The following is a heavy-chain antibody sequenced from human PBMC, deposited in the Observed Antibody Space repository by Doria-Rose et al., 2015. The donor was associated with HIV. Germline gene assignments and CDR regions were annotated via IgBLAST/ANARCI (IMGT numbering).Heavy chain of an antibody. J-gene: IGHJ4*02. D-gene: IGHD3-3*01. CDR1: GVTFGDYA. CDR2: IRSKAYGGTT. V-gene: IGHV3-49*04. Sequence: VPLVQSGGGLVQPGRSLRLSCRVFGVTFGDYAINWVRQAPGKGLEWVGFIRSKAYGGTTDYAASLKGRFTISRDDSNTIAYLQMNGLRTEDTAVYFCTRSYNNFWSGSYYDYWGQGTLVTVSS. CDR3: TRSYNNFWSGSYYDY.